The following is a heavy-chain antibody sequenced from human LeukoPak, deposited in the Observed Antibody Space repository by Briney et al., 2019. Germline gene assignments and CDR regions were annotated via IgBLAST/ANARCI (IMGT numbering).Heavy chain of an antibody. CDR2: IYSSGST. CDR3: AKGYTYGYFSYFDP. V-gene: IGHV4-4*07. J-gene: IGHJ5*02. Sequence: SETLSLTCTVSGGSINNYFWSWIRQPAGKGLEWIGRIYSSGSTNYNPSLKSRVIMSVDTSKNQFSLMLNSVTAADTAVYYCAKGYTYGYFSYFDPWGQGTLVTVSS. D-gene: IGHD5-18*01. CDR1: GGSINNYF.